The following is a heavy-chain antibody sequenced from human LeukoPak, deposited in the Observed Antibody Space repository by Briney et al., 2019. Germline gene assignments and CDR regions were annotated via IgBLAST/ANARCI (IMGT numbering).Heavy chain of an antibody. CDR2: IYTSGST. Sequence: SETLSLTCTVSGGSISSGSYYWSWIRQPAGKGLEWIGRIYTSGSTNYKPSLKSRVTISVDTSKNQFSLKLSSVTAADTAVYYCARDRGYCSSTSCPPTNWFDPWGQGTLVTVSS. D-gene: IGHD2-2*01. J-gene: IGHJ5*02. CDR3: ARDRGYCSSTSCPPTNWFDP. CDR1: GGSISSGSYY. V-gene: IGHV4-61*02.